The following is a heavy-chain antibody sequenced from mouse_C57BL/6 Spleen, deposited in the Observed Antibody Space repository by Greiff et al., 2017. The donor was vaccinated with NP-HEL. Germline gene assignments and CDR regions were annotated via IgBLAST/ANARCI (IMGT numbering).Heavy chain of an antibody. V-gene: IGHV14-2*01. CDR2: IDPEDGET. Sequence: DVQLVESGAELVKPGASVKLSCTASGFNIKDYYMHWVKQRTEQGLEWIGRIDPEDGETKYAPKFQGKATITVDTSSNTAYLQLSSLTSEDAAVYYCARIYYGNYEVAYWGQGTLVTVSA. D-gene: IGHD2-1*01. CDR3: ARIYYGNYEVAY. CDR1: GFNIKDYY. J-gene: IGHJ3*01.